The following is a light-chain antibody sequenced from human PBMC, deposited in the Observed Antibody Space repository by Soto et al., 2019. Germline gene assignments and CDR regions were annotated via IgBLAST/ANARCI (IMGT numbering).Light chain of an antibody. V-gene: IGKV3-15*01. CDR3: QQYTGPPTT. CDR2: GAS. Sequence: EIVMTQSPSTLSVSPRERATLSCRASQTVSSNLAWYQQKPGQAPRLLIYGASTRATGIPARFSGSGSGTDFTLTISRLEPEDFAVYFCQQYTGPPTTFGQGARLEI. CDR1: QTVSSN. J-gene: IGKJ5*01.